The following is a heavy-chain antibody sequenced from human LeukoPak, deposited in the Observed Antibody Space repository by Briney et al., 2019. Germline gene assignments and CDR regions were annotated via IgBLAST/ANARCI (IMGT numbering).Heavy chain of an antibody. V-gene: IGHV3-30*02. CDR2: IWYDGSNK. CDR3: ARDGSYRAMDV. CDR1: GFTFSSYG. D-gene: IGHD3-10*01. J-gene: IGHJ6*02. Sequence: GGSLRLSCAASGFTFSSYGMHWVRQAPGKGLEWVAIIWYDGSNKYCADSVKGRFTTARDNPKNTLYLQMNSLRTEDTALYYCARDGSYRAMDVWGQGTTVTVSS.